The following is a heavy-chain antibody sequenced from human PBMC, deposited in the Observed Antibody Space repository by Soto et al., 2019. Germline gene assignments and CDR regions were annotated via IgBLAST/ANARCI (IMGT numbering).Heavy chain of an antibody. CDR3: AKESESVRVLLWFGSWFDP. V-gene: IGHV3-23*01. D-gene: IGHD3-10*01. J-gene: IGHJ5*02. CDR2: ISGSGGST. CDR1: GFTFSSYA. Sequence: GGSLRLSCAASGFTFSSYAMSWVRQAPGKGLEWVSAISGSGGSTYYADSVKGRFTISRDNSKNTLYLQMNSLGAEDTAVYYCAKESESVRVLLWFGSWFDPWGQGTLVTVSS.